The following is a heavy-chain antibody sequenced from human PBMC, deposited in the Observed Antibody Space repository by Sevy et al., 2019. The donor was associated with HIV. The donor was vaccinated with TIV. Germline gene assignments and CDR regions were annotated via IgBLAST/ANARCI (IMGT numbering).Heavy chain of an antibody. J-gene: IGHJ1*01. CDR1: GFTFSSYA. D-gene: IGHD2-2*01. CDR2: ISGSDGRT. V-gene: IGHV3-23*01. Sequence: GGSLRLSCAASGFTFSSYAMSWVRQTPGKGLEWVSAISGSDGRTYYIASVKGRYTITRSNSKNTVELQMRSLRADDAAFEYCLGEGCSRTGCHSLADFWGQGTLVTVSS. CDR3: LGEGCSRTGCHSLADF.